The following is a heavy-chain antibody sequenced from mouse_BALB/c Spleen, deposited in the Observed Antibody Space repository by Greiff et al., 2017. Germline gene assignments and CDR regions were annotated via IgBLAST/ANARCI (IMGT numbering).Heavy chain of an antibody. CDR3: ARGGYYVSMDY. V-gene: IGHV5-17*02. Sequence: EVMLVESGGGLVQPGGSRKLSCAASGFTFSSFGMHWVRQAPEKGLEWVAYISSGSSTIYYADTVKGRFTISRDNPKNTLFLQMTSLRSEDTAMYYCARGGYYVSMDYWGQGTSVTVSS. J-gene: IGHJ4*01. D-gene: IGHD2-3*01. CDR1: GFTFSSFG. CDR2: ISSGSSTI.